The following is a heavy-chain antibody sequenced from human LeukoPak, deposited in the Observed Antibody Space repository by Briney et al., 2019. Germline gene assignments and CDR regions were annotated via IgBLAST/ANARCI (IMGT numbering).Heavy chain of an antibody. CDR1: GYTFTGYY. Sequence: ASVKVSCKASGYTFTGYYMHWVRQAPGQGLEWMGWINPNGGGTNYAQKFQGRVTMTRDTSISTAYMELSRLRSDDTAVYYCARVAILSASYYYYYMDVWGKGTTVTVSS. J-gene: IGHJ6*03. CDR2: INPNGGGT. CDR3: ARVAILSASYYYYYMDV. D-gene: IGHD2-15*01. V-gene: IGHV1-2*02.